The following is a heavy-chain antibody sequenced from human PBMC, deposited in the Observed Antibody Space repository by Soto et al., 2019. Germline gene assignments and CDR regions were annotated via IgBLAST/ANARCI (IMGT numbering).Heavy chain of an antibody. D-gene: IGHD6-6*01. CDR3: ATVAARSPHYYFDY. J-gene: IGHJ4*02. V-gene: IGHV1-24*01. Sequence: ASVKVSCKVSGYTLTELSMHWVRQAPGKGLEWMGGFDPEGGETIYAQKFQGRVTMTEDTSTDTAYMELSSLRSEDTAVYYCATVAARSPHYYFDYWGQGTLVTVYS. CDR2: FDPEGGET. CDR1: GYTLTELS.